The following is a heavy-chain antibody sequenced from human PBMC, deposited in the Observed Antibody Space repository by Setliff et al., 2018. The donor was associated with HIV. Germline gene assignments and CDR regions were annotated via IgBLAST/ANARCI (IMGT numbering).Heavy chain of an antibody. J-gene: IGHJ3*02. Sequence: SETLSLTCTVSGASINSHYWNWVRQSPAKGLEWIGYYYNGGTSYNPSLQSRVTISVDTPKNQFSLHLNSVTAADTAVYYCARKEKGGAFDIWGLGTLVTVPS. CDR2: YYNGGT. V-gene: IGHV4-59*11. CDR1: GASINSHY. CDR3: ARKEKGGAFDI.